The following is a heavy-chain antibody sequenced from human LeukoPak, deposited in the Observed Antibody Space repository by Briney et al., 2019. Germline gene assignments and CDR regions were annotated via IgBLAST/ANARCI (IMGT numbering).Heavy chain of an antibody. D-gene: IGHD1-26*01. J-gene: IGHJ4*02. CDR3: ARGQWGLDY. V-gene: IGHV3-11*01. CDR2: ISPDGTTS. CDR1: GFTFSDHY. Sequence: GGSLRLSCAAAGFTFSDHYMTWIRQAPGKALEWVSYISPDGTTSYYADSLKGRFTVSRDNAKNSLHLQMNSLSAEDTAVYFCARGQWGLDYWGQGALVTVSS.